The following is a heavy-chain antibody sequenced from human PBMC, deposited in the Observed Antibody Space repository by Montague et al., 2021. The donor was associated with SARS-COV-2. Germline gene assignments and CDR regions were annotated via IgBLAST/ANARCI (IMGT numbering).Heavy chain of an antibody. V-gene: IGHV3-30-3*01. CDR3: ASALLRWFDY. J-gene: IGHJ4*02. D-gene: IGHD4-23*01. CDR1: GFTFSSYA. Sequence: SLRLSCAASGFTFSSYATHWVRQAPGKGLEWVAVISYDGSNKYYADSVKGRFTISRDNSKNTLYLQMNSLRAEDTAVYYCASALLRWFDYWGQGTLVTVSS. CDR2: ISYDGSNK.